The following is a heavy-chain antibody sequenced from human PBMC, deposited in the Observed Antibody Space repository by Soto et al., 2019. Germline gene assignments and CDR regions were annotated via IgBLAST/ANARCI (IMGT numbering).Heavy chain of an antibody. CDR1: GGSLSSGGYS. D-gene: IGHD3-22*01. CDR3: ARGGYYYDSSGYLYYFDY. J-gene: IGHJ4*02. V-gene: IGHV4-30-2*01. CDR2: IYHSGST. Sequence: PSETLSLTCAVSGGSLSSGGYSWSWIRQPPGKGLEWIGYIYHSGSTYYNPSLKSRVTISVDRSKNQFSLKLSPVTAADTAVYYCARGGYYYDSSGYLYYFDYWGQGTLVTVSS.